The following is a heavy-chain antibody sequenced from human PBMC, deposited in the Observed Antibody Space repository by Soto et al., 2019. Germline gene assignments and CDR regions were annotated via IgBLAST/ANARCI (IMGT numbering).Heavy chain of an antibody. V-gene: IGHV3-48*02. Sequence: GGSLRLSCAASGFTFSSYSMNWVRQAPGKGLEWVSYISSSSSTIYYADSVKGRFTISRDNAKNSLYLQMNSLRDEDTAVYYCARDYCSGGSCDFDYWGQGTLVTVSS. CDR1: GFTFSSYS. CDR3: ARDYCSGGSCDFDY. D-gene: IGHD2-15*01. J-gene: IGHJ4*02. CDR2: ISSSSSTI.